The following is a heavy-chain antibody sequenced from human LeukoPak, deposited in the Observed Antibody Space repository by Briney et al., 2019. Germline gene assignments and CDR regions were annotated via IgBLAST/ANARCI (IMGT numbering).Heavy chain of an antibody. CDR3: ATSIFGGYYFDY. CDR2: FDPEDGET. CDR1: GYTLTELS. D-gene: IGHD3-3*01. Sequence: ASAKVTCKVSGYTLTELSMRWVRQAPGKGREWMGGFDPEDGETIYAQTFQGRVTMTEDTSTDTAYMELSSLRSEDTAVYYCATSIFGGYYFDYWGEGTLVTVSS. V-gene: IGHV1-24*01. J-gene: IGHJ4*02.